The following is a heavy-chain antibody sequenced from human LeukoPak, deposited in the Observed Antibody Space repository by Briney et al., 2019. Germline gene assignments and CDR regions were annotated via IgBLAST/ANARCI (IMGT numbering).Heavy chain of an antibody. CDR3: ARDGGLVREYNDYYNYYGMDV. D-gene: IGHD6-19*01. Sequence: ASVKVSCKASGYTFTGYYMHWVRQAPGQGLEWMGWINPNSGGTNYAQKFQGRVTMTRDTSISTAYMELSRLRSDDTAVYYCARDGGLVREYNDYYNYYGMDVWGQGTTVTVSS. J-gene: IGHJ6*02. V-gene: IGHV1-2*02. CDR1: GYTFTGYY. CDR2: INPNSGGT.